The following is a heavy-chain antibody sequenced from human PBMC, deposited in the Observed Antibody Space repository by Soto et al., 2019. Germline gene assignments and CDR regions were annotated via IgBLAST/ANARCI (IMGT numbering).Heavy chain of an antibody. D-gene: IGHD2-15*01. V-gene: IGHV3-21*01. CDR3: ARDWNCSGGSCYPIDY. J-gene: IGHJ4*02. Sequence: SXRRSFAAPGFTFSSYSMNWVRRAPGKVLEWVSSISSSSSYIYYADSVKGRFTISRDNAKNSLYLQMNSLRAEDTAVYYCARDWNCSGGSCYPIDYWGQGTLVTVSS. CDR1: GFTFSSYS. CDR2: ISSSSSYI.